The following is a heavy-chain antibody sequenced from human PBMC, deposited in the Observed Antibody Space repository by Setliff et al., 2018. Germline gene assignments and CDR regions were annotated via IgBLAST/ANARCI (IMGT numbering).Heavy chain of an antibody. J-gene: IGHJ4*02. D-gene: IGHD3-16*02. CDR1: GFTFRSYA. CDR2: IYTGEDTT. Sequence: PGGSLRLSCAASGFTFRSYAMNWVRQAPGKGLEWVSVIYTGEDTTYYADSVKGRFTVSRDNAKNTLFLQMNDLRAEDTAIYYCAKSPVRFGIVIVIPSYLDSWGPGTLVTVSA. V-gene: IGHV3-23*03. CDR3: AKSPVRFGIVIVIPSYLDS.